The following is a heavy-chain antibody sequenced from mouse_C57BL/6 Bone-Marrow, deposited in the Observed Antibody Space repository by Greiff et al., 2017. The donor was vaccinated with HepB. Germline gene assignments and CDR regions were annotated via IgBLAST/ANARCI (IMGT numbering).Heavy chain of an antibody. CDR2: IDPETGGT. Sequence: VKLQQSGAELVRPGASVTLSCKASGYTFTDYEMHWVKQTPVHGLEWIGAIDPETGGTAYNQKFKGKAILTADKSSSTAYMELRSLASEDSAVYYCTRGPAYWGKGTLVTVAA. V-gene: IGHV1-15*01. J-gene: IGHJ3*01. CDR1: GYTFTDYE. CDR3: TRGPAY.